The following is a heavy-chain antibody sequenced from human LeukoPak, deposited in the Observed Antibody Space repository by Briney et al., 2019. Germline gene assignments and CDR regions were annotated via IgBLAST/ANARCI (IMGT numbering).Heavy chain of an antibody. J-gene: IGHJ4*02. CDR1: GFTFDDYA. CDR3: AKDLSIAVAGIDY. CDR2: ISWNSGSI. V-gene: IGHV3-9*01. Sequence: TGGSLRLSCAASGFTFDDYAMHWVRQAPGKGLEWVSGISWNSGSIGYADSVKGRFTISRDNAKNSLYLQMNSLRAEDTALYYCAKDLSIAVAGIDYWGQGTLVTVSS. D-gene: IGHD6-19*01.